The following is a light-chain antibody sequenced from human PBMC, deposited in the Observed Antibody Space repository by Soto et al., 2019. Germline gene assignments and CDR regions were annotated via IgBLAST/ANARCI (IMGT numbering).Light chain of an antibody. CDR1: QSVSSF. J-gene: IGKJ1*01. V-gene: IGKV3-11*01. Sequence: EIVLTQFPATLSLSPGERATLSCRASQSVSSFLAWYQQKPGQAPRLLIYDASNRATGIPGRFSGSGSGTDFTLTISSLEPEDSAVYYCHQRSNWPRTFGQGTKV. CDR2: DAS. CDR3: HQRSNWPRT.